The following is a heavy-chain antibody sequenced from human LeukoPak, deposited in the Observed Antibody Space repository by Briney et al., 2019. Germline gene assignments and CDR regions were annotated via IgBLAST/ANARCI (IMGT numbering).Heavy chain of an antibody. CDR3: AREPLMIHRAFDI. CDR2: IYYSGST. J-gene: IGHJ3*02. Sequence: PSETLSLTCKVSGGSISSGSYYWSWIRQPAGKGLEWIGYIYYSGSTNYNPSLKSRVTISVDTSKNQFSLKLSSVTAADTAVYYCAREPLMIHRAFDIWGQGTMVTVSS. CDR1: GGSISSGSYY. V-gene: IGHV4-61*10. D-gene: IGHD1-14*01.